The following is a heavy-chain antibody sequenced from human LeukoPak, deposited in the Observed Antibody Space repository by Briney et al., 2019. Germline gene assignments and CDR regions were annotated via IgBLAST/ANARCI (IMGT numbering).Heavy chain of an antibody. Sequence: PGGSLRLSCAASGFTFSSYGMHWVRQAPGKGLEWAAVIWYDGSNKYYADSVKGRFTISRDNSKNTLYLQMNSLRAEDTAVYYCAKDRATYYYDSSGYDYWGQGTLVTVSS. V-gene: IGHV3-33*06. D-gene: IGHD3-22*01. J-gene: IGHJ4*02. CDR2: IWYDGSNK. CDR1: GFTFSSYG. CDR3: AKDRATYYYDSSGYDY.